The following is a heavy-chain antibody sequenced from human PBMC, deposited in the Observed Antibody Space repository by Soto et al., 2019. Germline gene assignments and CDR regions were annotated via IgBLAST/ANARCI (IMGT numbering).Heavy chain of an antibody. J-gene: IGHJ6*01. CDR3: ATNYYDFWSGYFVTQSTLHMDV. CDR2: ISSSSSTI. Sequence: GGSLRLSCAASGFTFSSYSMNWVRQAPGKGLEWVSYISSSSSTIYYADSVKGRFTISRDNAKNSLYLQMNSLRAEDTAVYYCATNYYDFWSGYFVTQSTLHMDVWGQGTTVTVSS. CDR1: GFTFSSYS. D-gene: IGHD3-3*01. V-gene: IGHV3-48*01.